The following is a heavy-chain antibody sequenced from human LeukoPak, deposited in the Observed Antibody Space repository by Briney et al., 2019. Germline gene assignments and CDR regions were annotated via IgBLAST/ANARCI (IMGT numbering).Heavy chain of an antibody. CDR1: SITFTKAW. Sequence: PGGSRRLSCAASSITFTKAWMNWLRQAPGKGLEWVARIVSETVGGRTDYAASVKGRFTISRDDSKSTLFLQMSSLKIEDTAVYYCATSITTPGAFDIWGQGVLVTVSS. J-gene: IGHJ4*02. V-gene: IGHV3-15*07. CDR3: ATSITTPGAFDI. CDR2: IVSETVGGRT. D-gene: IGHD1-1*01.